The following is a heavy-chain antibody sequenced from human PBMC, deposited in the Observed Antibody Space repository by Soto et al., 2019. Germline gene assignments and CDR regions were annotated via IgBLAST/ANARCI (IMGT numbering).Heavy chain of an antibody. J-gene: IGHJ6*02. CDR1: GVICSNYA. Sequence: GGPLRLSCAASGVICSNYAISWVRQAPGKGPEWVSSISGSGVNTFYADSVKGRFTISRDNSKNMLYLQMSSLRAEDTALYYCAKDFLQDWGQDDYSGMEVWGQGTTVTVSS. D-gene: IGHD7-27*01. V-gene: IGHV3-23*01. CDR3: AKDFLQDWGQDDYSGMEV. CDR2: ISGSGVNT.